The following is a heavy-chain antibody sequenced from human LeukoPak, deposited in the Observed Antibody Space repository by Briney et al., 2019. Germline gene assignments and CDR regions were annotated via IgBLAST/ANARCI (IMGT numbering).Heavy chain of an antibody. V-gene: IGHV3-53*01. CDR1: GFIFGSYS. J-gene: IGHJ3*02. CDR2: IYTGGST. Sequence: GGTLRLSCTGSGFIFGSYSMSWVRQAPGKGLEWVSLIYTGGSTYYADSVKGRFTISRDNSKNSLYLQMNSLRAEDTALYHCARDGAGGAFDIWGQGTMVTVSS. CDR3: ARDGAGGAFDI. D-gene: IGHD1-26*01.